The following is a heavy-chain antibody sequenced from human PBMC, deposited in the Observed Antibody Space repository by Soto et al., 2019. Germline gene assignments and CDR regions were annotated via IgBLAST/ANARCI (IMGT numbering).Heavy chain of an antibody. Sequence: QVQLQQSGPGLVKPSQTLSLTCAISGDSVSTNSATWDWIRQSPSGGLEWLGRTYYRSKWYNDSSVYVKGRITINPDTSNNRLSLQLNSVTPGDTAVYYCARSIGNSWLDSWGQGTLVTVSS. CDR2: TYYRSKWYN. J-gene: IGHJ5*01. V-gene: IGHV6-1*01. CDR1: GDSVSTNSAT. CDR3: ARSIGNSWLDS.